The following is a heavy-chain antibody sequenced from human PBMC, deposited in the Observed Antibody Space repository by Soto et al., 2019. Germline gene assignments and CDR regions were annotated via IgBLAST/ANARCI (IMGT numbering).Heavy chain of an antibody. CDR3: ARGFGPGHIVVVPAAMRPYYYYGMDV. CDR1: GGTFSSYA. V-gene: IGHV1-69*13. D-gene: IGHD2-2*01. Sequence: SVKVSCKASGGTFSSYAISWVRQAPGQGLEWMGGIIPIFGTANYAQKSQGRVTITADESTSTAYMELSSLRSEDTAVYYCARGFGPGHIVVVPAAMRPYYYYGMDVWGQGTTVTVSS. CDR2: IIPIFGTA. J-gene: IGHJ6*02.